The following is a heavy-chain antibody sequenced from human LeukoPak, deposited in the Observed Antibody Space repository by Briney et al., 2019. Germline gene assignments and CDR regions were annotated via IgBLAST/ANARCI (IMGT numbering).Heavy chain of an antibody. D-gene: IGHD3-22*01. Sequence: KPSETQSLTCAVYGGSFSGYYWSWIRQPPGKGLEWIGEINHSGSPNYNPSLKSRVTISVDTSKNQFSLNLTSVTAADTAVYYCARTSHYYDSSGYYSPFDYWGQGTLVTVSS. J-gene: IGHJ4*02. CDR1: GGSFSGYY. CDR2: INHSGSP. CDR3: ARTSHYYDSSGYYSPFDY. V-gene: IGHV4-34*01.